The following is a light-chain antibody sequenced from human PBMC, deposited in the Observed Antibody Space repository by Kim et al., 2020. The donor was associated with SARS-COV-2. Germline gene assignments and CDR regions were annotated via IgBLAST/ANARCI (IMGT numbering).Light chain of an antibody. J-gene: IGKJ5*01. CDR1: QGIRNH. Sequence: ASVGDTVTITCRASQGIRNHLVWLQQKPGKAPKCLIYAASSLQSGVPSKFSGSGSGTDFTLTISSVQPEDFATYFCLQYTTYPVTFGQGTRLEIK. CDR3: LQYTTYPVT. CDR2: AAS. V-gene: IGKV1-16*02.